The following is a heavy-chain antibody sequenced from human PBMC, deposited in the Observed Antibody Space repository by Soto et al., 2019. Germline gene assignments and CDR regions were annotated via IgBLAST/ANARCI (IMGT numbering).Heavy chain of an antibody. Sequence: SETLSLTCTVSGGSISSSSYYWGWIRQPPGKGLEWIGSIYYSGSTYYNPSLKSRVTISVDTSKNQFSLKLSSVTAADTAVYYCASSSGWRTYYFDYWGQGTLVTVSS. V-gene: IGHV4-39*01. CDR3: ASSSGWRTYYFDY. J-gene: IGHJ4*02. D-gene: IGHD6-19*01. CDR2: IYYSGST. CDR1: GGSISSSSYY.